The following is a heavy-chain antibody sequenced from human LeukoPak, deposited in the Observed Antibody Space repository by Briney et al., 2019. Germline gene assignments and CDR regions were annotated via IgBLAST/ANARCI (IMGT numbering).Heavy chain of an antibody. CDR3: ASATGVGAASF. CDR2: LNSDGSST. D-gene: IGHD1-26*01. J-gene: IGHJ4*02. Sequence: GGSLRLSCAASGFTVSSNYMSWVRQAPGKGLVWVSRLNSDGSSTNYADSVRGRFTISRDNARNTLYLQMNSLRAEDTGVYYCASATGVGAASFWGQGTLVTVSS. V-gene: IGHV3-74*01. CDR1: GFTVSSNY.